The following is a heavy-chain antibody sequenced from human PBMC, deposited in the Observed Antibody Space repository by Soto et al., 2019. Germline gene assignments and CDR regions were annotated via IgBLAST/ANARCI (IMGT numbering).Heavy chain of an antibody. J-gene: IGHJ5*02. Sequence: ASVKVSCKASGYTFTGYYMHWVRQAPGQGLEWMGWINPNSGGTNYAQKFQGRVTMTRDTSISTAYMELSRLRSDDTAVYYCASLGLNCRGGSCHDWFDPWGQGTLVTVSS. CDR2: INPNSGGT. V-gene: IGHV1-2*02. CDR3: ASLGLNCRGGSCHDWFDP. CDR1: GYTFTGYY. D-gene: IGHD2-15*01.